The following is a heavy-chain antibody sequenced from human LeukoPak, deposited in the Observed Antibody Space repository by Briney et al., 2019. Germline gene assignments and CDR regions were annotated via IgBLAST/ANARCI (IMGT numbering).Heavy chain of an antibody. D-gene: IGHD3-22*01. J-gene: IGHJ4*02. V-gene: IGHV3-21*01. CDR3: KSYDSGAATNDY. CDR2: ISFTSSYI. CDR1: GFTFSTYY. Sequence: PGGSLRLSCAASGFTFSTYYMNWVRQAPGKGLEWVSSISFTSSYISYADSVRGRFTISRDNAKNSLCLQMNSLRAEDTAVYYCKSYDSGAATNDYWGQGTLVTVSS.